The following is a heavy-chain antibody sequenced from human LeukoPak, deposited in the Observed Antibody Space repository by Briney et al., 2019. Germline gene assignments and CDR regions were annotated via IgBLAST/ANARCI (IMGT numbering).Heavy chain of an antibody. D-gene: IGHD2-15*01. CDR2: IYHSGST. J-gene: IGHJ4*02. CDR3: ACHHCSGGSCYLDY. CDR1: GGSISSGGYC. V-gene: IGHV4-30-2*01. Sequence: SETLSLTCTVSGGSISSGGYCWSWIRQPPGKGLEWIGYIYHSGSTYYNPSLKGRVTISVDRSKNQFSLKLSSVTAADTAVYYCACHHCSGGSCYLDYWGQGTLVTVSS.